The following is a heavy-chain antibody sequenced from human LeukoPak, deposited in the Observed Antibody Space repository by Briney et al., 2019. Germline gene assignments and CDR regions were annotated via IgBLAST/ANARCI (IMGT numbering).Heavy chain of an antibody. V-gene: IGHV1-46*01. CDR2: IYPRDGST. CDR3: ARDQEAFDY. J-gene: IGHJ4*02. Sequence: GASVKVSCKASGYSFTSNYIHWVRQAPGQGLEWMGMIYPRDGSTSYAQKFQGRVTVTRDTSTSTVHMELSGLRSEDTAVYYCARDQEAFDYWGQGTLVTYS. CDR1: GYSFTSNY.